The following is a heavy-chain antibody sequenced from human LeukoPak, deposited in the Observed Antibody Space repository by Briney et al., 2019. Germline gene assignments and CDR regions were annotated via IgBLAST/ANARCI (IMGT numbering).Heavy chain of an antibody. D-gene: IGHD4-11*01. Sequence: APVKVSCKAYGYTFTDYHIHWLRQAPGQGLEWMGWVNPSGGGTHFAQKFQGRVTMTRDTSISTAYMELSRLTSDDTAIYYCARDNYLRQFDFWGQGTLVTVSS. CDR3: ARDNYLRQFDF. V-gene: IGHV1-2*02. CDR1: GYTFTDYH. CDR2: VNPSGGGT. J-gene: IGHJ4*02.